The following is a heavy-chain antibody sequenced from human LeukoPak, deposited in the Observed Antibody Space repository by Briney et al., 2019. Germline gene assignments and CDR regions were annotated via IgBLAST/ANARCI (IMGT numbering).Heavy chain of an antibody. Sequence: PSETLSLTCAVSGASISNTNWWSWFRQPPGKGLGWIGEIYHSGSTDYNPSLQSRVTISVDTSKNQFSLNVNSVTAADTAVYYCARGLQVWSRDPFDYWGQGILVTVSS. D-gene: IGHD3-10*01. CDR1: GASISNTNW. CDR2: IYHSGST. J-gene: IGHJ4*02. V-gene: IGHV4-4*02. CDR3: ARGLQVWSRDPFDY.